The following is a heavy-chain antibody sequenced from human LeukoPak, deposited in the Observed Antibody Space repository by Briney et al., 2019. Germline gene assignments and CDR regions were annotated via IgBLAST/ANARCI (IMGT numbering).Heavy chain of an antibody. D-gene: IGHD7-27*01. Sequence: GGSLRLSCAASGFTFSDYAINWVRQAPGKGLEWVSSISRGGVITYYADSVKGRFTISRDNSNNTLYLHMNSLRAEDTAVYYCVSRAGSPWGPFDDWGQGALVTVSS. CDR1: GFTFSDYA. V-gene: IGHV3-23*01. J-gene: IGHJ4*02. CDR3: VSRAGSPWGPFDD. CDR2: ISRGGVIT.